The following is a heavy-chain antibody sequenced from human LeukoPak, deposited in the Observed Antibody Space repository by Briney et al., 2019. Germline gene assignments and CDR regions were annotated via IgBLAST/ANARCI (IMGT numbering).Heavy chain of an antibody. V-gene: IGHV4-34*01. Sequence: SETLSLTCAVYGGSFSGYYWSWIRQPSGNGLEWIGEINHSGSTNYNPSLESRVTISVDTSKNQFSLKLSSVTAADTAVYYCARGRIAAAGNWGQGTLVTVSS. CDR3: ARGRIAAAGN. CDR2: INHSGST. D-gene: IGHD6-13*01. CDR1: GGSFSGYY. J-gene: IGHJ4*02.